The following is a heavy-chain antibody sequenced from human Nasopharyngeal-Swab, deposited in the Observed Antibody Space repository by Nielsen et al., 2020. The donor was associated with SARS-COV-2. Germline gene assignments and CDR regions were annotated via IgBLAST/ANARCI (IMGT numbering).Heavy chain of an antibody. J-gene: IGHJ4*02. D-gene: IGHD3-22*01. CDR3: ARDQGYYDTSGGH. V-gene: IGHV1-18*01. CDR2: ISAYNGNT. Sequence: WVRQAPGQGLEWMGWISAYNGNTNYAQKFQGRVILTTDTATGTVYMELRSLRSDDTAVYYCARDQGYYDTSGGHWGQGTLVTVSS.